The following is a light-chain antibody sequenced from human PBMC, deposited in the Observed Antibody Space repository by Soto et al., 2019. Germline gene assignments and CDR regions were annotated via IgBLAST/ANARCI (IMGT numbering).Light chain of an antibody. J-gene: IGKJ3*01. CDR1: QSVSSN. CDR3: QQYGRSPFT. CDR2: GAS. Sequence: EIVMTQSPATLSVSPGERATLFCRASQSVSSNLAWYQQKPGQAPRLLIYGASTGATGIPARFSGSGSGTEFTLTISSLQSEDFAVYYCQQYGRSPFTFGPGTKVDIK. V-gene: IGKV3-15*01.